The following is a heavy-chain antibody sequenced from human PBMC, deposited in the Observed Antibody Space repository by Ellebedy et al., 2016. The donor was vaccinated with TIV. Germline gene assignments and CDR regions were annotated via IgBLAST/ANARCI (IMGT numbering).Heavy chain of an antibody. Sequence: GESLKISXAASGFTFSSYSMNWVRQAPGKGLEWVSYISSSSSTIYYADSVKGRFTISRDNAKNSLYLQMNSLRDEDTAVYYCARTNGYCSSTSCYPNAFDIWGQGTMVTVSS. CDR3: ARTNGYCSSTSCYPNAFDI. CDR2: ISSSSSTI. CDR1: GFTFSSYS. D-gene: IGHD2-2*01. J-gene: IGHJ3*02. V-gene: IGHV3-48*02.